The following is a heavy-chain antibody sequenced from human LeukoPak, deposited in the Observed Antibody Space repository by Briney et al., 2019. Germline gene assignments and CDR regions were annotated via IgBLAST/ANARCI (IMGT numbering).Heavy chain of an antibody. CDR3: ARAGWYRFDY. D-gene: IGHD6-19*01. J-gene: IGHJ4*02. CDR2: INPSSGYI. Sequence: GGSLRLSCAASGFTFSTYSMSWVRQAPGKGLEVVSSINPSSGYIYYADSVEGRFTISRDNAENTLFLQMNSLGAEDTAVYYCARAGWYRFDYWGQGTLVTVSS. CDR1: GFTFSTYS. V-gene: IGHV3-21*01.